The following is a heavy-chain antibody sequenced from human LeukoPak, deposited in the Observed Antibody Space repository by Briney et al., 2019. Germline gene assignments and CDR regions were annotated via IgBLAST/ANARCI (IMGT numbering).Heavy chain of an antibody. J-gene: IGHJ5*02. CDR1: GFTFSDHY. CDR2: IRNRVDSYTT. D-gene: IGHD1-26*01. V-gene: IGHV3-72*01. Sequence: AGESLKISCAASGFTFSDHYMDWVRQAPGKGLEWVGRIRNRVDSYTTEYAASVKGRFSISRDDSKNSLYLQMNSLKIEDTAVYFCARGHSGTSDRLDPWGQGTLVTVSS. CDR3: ARGHSGTSDRLDP.